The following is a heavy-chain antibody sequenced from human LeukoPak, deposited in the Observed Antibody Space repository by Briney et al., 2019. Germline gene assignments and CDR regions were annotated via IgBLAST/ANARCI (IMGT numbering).Heavy chain of an antibody. Sequence: PGGSLRLSCAASGFTFSTYSMNWVRQAPGQGLEWVSSISSSTNYIYYADSVKGRFTISRDNAKNSLYLQMNSLRAEDTAVYYCARDLEEYSYGDGWFDPWGQGTLVTVSS. CDR2: ISSSTNYI. D-gene: IGHD5-18*01. V-gene: IGHV3-21*01. CDR1: GFTFSTYS. J-gene: IGHJ5*02. CDR3: ARDLEEYSYGDGWFDP.